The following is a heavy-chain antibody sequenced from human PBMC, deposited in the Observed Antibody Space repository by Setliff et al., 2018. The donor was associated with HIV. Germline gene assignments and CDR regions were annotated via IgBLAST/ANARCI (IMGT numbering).Heavy chain of an antibody. CDR2: ISTNGST. J-gene: IGHJ4*02. D-gene: IGHD5-18*01. V-gene: IGHV4-61*02. CDR3: ARDSGYSFGFNYFDY. CDR1: GGSISSGHYF. Sequence: SETLSLTCSVSGGSISSGHYFWSWIRQPAGKGLDWIGRISTNGSTNYNPSLKSRVTISLDMSKNQFSLRLSSATAADTAVYYCARDSGYSFGFNYFDYWGQGTLVTVSS.